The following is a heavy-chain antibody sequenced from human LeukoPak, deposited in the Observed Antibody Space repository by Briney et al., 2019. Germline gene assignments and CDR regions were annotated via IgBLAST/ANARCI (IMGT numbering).Heavy chain of an antibody. Sequence: ASVTVSCKASVYTFTVYYMHWVRQAPGQGLEWMGWINPNSGGTNYAQNFQGRVTMTRDTTISTAYMELSRLRSDDTAVYYCARAAYYYGSGSYYYFDYWGQGTLVTVSS. V-gene: IGHV1-2*02. CDR2: INPNSGGT. J-gene: IGHJ4*02. CDR1: VYTFTVYY. D-gene: IGHD3-10*01. CDR3: ARAAYYYGSGSYYYFDY.